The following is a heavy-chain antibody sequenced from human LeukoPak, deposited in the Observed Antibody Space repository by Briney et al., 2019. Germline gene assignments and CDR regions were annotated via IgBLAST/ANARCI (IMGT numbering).Heavy chain of an antibody. Sequence: ASVKVSCKAPGGTFSNYGFSWVRQAPEQGLEWMGGIVPVFGTVSYAQKFQDRVTITADDFTTTAYMGLSSLRSEDTAVYYCARWAGTCTIASCYTPLDYWGQGTLVTVST. D-gene: IGHD2-2*02. V-gene: IGHV1-69*13. J-gene: IGHJ4*02. CDR1: GGTFSNYG. CDR3: ARWAGTCTIASCYTPLDY. CDR2: IVPVFGTV.